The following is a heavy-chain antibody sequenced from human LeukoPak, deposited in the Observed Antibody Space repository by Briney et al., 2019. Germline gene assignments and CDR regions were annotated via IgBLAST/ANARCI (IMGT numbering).Heavy chain of an antibody. CDR3: ARGEGSSWYVY. CDR1: GYTFTSYA. D-gene: IGHD6-13*01. CDR2: TNAGNGNT. Sequence: ASVKVSCKASGYTFTSYAMHWVRQAPGQRLEWMGWTNAGNGNTKYSQKFQGRVTITRDTSASTAYMELSSLRSEDTAVYYCARGEGSSWYVYWGQGTLVTVSS. V-gene: IGHV1-3*01. J-gene: IGHJ4*02.